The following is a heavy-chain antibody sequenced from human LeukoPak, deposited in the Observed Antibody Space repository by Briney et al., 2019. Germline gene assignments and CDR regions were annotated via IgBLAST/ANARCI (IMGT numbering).Heavy chain of an antibody. J-gene: IGHJ6*03. CDR1: GFTFSSYE. Sequence: GGSLRLSCAASGFTFSSYEMNWVRQAPGKGLEWVSYISSSGSTIYYADSVKGRFTISIDNAKNSLYLQMNSLRAEYTAVYYCARADYYFYMDVWGKGTTVTVSS. V-gene: IGHV3-48*03. CDR3: ARADYYFYMDV. CDR2: ISSSGSTI.